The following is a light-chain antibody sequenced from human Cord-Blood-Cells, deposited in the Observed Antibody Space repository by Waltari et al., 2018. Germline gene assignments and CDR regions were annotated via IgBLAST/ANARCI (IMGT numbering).Light chain of an antibody. CDR2: EVS. J-gene: IGLJ2*01. V-gene: IGLV2-8*01. Sequence: QSALTQPPSASGSPGQSVTISCTGTSSDVGGYNYVSWYQQHPGKAPKLMIYEVSKRPSGVPGRFSGSKSGNTAALTVSGLQAEDEADYYCSSYAGSNNFDVGFGGGTKLTVL. CDR3: SSYAGSNNFDVG. CDR1: SSDVGGYNY.